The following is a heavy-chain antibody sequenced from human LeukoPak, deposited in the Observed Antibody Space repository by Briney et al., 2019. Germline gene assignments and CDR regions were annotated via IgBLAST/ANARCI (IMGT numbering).Heavy chain of an antibody. V-gene: IGHV1-18*04. Sequence: ASIKVFCKASGYTFTNYGFSWVRQAPGQGLEWMGWISTYSGNTNYAQQLQGRVTMTSDTSTSTVYMELRSLRSDDTAVYYCARGYCRSTSCHEPPLYGMDVWGQGTTVTVS. CDR1: GYTFTNYG. CDR2: ISTYSGNT. D-gene: IGHD2-2*01. CDR3: ARGYCRSTSCHEPPLYGMDV. J-gene: IGHJ6*02.